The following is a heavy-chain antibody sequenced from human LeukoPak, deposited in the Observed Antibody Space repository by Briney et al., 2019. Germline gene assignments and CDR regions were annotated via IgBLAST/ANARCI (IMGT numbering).Heavy chain of an antibody. D-gene: IGHD6-19*01. V-gene: IGHV3-33*08. CDR2: IWYDGSNK. CDR3: ARGGEHWLEDY. CDR1: GFTVSSNY. J-gene: IGHJ4*02. Sequence: GGSLRLSCAASGFTVSSNYMSWVRQAPGKGLQWVAVIWYDGSNKIYADSVKGRFTISRDNSKNTLYLQVNSLRVEDTAVYYCARGGEHWLEDYWGQGTLVTVSA.